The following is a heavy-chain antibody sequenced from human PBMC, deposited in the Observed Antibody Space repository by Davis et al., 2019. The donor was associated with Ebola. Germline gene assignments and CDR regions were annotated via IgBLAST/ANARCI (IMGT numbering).Heavy chain of an antibody. CDR3: AREGIAVAASFDY. D-gene: IGHD6-19*01. Sequence: SETLSLTCTVSGGSISSSSYYWGWIRQPPGKGLEWIGNIFYSGSTYYKPSLKSRVTISVDKSKNQFSLKLSSVTAADTAVYYCAREGIAVAASFDYWGQGTLVTVSS. CDR2: IFYSGST. CDR1: GGSISSSSYY. J-gene: IGHJ4*02. V-gene: IGHV4-39*07.